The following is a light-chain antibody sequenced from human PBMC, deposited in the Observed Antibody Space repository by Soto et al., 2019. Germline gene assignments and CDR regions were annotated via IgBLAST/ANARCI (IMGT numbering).Light chain of an antibody. CDR1: SSDVGAYNY. V-gene: IGLV2-8*01. Sequence: QSALTQPPSASGSPGQSVTISCTGTSSDVGAYNYVSWYQQHPGKAPKLMVYGVSKRPSGVPDRFSGSKSGNTASLTVSGLQAEDEADYYCSSYAGSNNYVFGTGTKVTFL. CDR2: GVS. CDR3: SSYAGSNNYV. J-gene: IGLJ1*01.